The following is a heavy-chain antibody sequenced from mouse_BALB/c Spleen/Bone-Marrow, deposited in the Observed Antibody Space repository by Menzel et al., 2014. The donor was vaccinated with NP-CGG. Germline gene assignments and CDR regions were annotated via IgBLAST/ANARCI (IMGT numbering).Heavy chain of an antibody. V-gene: IGHV5-9-4*01. D-gene: IGHD1-2*01. J-gene: IGHJ4*01. CDR1: GFTFSSYA. CDR2: ISSGGSYT. CDR3: ARDHYGYYTMDY. Sequence: EVKLVESGGGLVKPGGSLKLSCAASGFTFSSYAMSWVRQSPEKRLEWVAEISSGGSYTYYPDTVTGRSTISRDNAKNTLYLEMSSLRSEDTAMYYCARDHYGYYTMDYWGQGTSVTVSS.